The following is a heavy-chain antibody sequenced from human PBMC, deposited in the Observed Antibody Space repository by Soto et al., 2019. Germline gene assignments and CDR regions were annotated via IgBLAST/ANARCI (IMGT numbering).Heavy chain of an antibody. CDR1: GFTFSSYS. J-gene: IGHJ4*02. D-gene: IGHD6-6*01. Sequence: GGSLRPSCAPPGFTFSSYSMSLVPPAPGKGLEWVSAISGSGGSTYYADSVKGRLTISRDNSKNTLYLQMNSLRAEDTAVYYCAKGYSSSFGGLDYWGQGTLVTVSS. CDR3: AKGYSSSFGGLDY. CDR2: ISGSGGST. V-gene: IGHV3-23*01.